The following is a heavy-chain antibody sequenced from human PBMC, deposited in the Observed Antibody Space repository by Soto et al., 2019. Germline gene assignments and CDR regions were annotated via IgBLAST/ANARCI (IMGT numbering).Heavy chain of an antibody. CDR1: GFTFSTYA. CDR2: ISADGSGA. D-gene: IGHD2-21*01. J-gene: IGHJ4*02. V-gene: IGHV3-23*01. Sequence: PGGSLRLSCAASGFTFSTYAMSWARQAPGKGLEWVSTISADGSGAHYADSVRGRFTISKDNSKNTLYLQMERLRVDDTAIYYCDVSDFWGQGTLVTVSS. CDR3: DVSDF.